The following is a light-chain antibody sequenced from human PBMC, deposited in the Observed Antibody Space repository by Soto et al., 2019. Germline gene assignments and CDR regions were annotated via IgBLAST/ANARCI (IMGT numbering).Light chain of an antibody. CDR3: QQSYSRPPT. CDR1: QSIRTF. Sequence: DIQMTQSPSSLSASVRDRVTITCRASQSIRTFLNWYQQKPGKAPKLLIYSASTLQFGVPSRFSGSGSGTDFTLTISNLQPEDFATYFCQQSYSRPPTFGQGTRLEI. CDR2: SAS. J-gene: IGKJ2*01. V-gene: IGKV1-39*01.